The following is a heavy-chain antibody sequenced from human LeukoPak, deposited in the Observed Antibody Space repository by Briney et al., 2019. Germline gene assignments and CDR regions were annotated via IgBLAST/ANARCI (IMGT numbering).Heavy chain of an antibody. V-gene: IGHV3-30-3*01. CDR3: ARDYAPYATYYYYYGMDV. Sequence: GKSLRLSCAATGFTFSNYAMHWVRQAPGKGLEWVAVISYDGSNKYYADSVKGRFTISRDNSKNTLYLQMNSLRAEDTAVYYCARDYAPYATYYYYYGMDVWGQGTTVTVSS. CDR1: GFTFSNYA. J-gene: IGHJ6*02. D-gene: IGHD2-2*01. CDR2: ISYDGSNK.